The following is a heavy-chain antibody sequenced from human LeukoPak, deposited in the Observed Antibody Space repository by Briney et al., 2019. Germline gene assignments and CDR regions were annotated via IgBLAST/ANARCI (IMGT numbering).Heavy chain of an antibody. D-gene: IGHD2-2*02. V-gene: IGHV3-21*04. J-gene: IGHJ5*02. CDR2: ISSSGNYI. Sequence: GGSLRLSWAAAGFTFSSYRMNWVRQAPGKGLEWDSSISSSGNYIYYADCVMGRLTISRDNAKNSLYLQMNSLRAEDTAVYYCARDGGDCSSTSCYIYGWFDPWGQGTLVTVSS. CDR3: ARDGGDCSSTSCYIYGWFDP. CDR1: GFTFSSYR.